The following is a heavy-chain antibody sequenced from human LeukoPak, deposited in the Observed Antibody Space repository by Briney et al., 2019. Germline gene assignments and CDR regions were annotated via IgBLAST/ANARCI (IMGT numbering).Heavy chain of an antibody. V-gene: IGHV3-48*01. CDR2: ITSSSTTI. CDR3: ARVRDAYNYFDY. CDR1: GFTFSSYR. J-gene: IGHJ4*02. Sequence: PGGSLRLSCAASGFTFSSYRMTWVRQAPGKGLEWVSYITSSSTTIYYADSVKGRFTISRDSAENSLYLQMNSLRAEDTAVYYCARVRDAYNYFDYWGQGTLVTVSS. D-gene: IGHD1-14*01.